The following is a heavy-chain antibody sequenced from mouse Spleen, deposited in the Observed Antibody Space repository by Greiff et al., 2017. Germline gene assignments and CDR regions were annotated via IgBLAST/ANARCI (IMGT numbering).Heavy chain of an antibody. CDR2: INPYNDGT. Sequence: EVQRVESGPELVKPGASVKMSCKASGYTFTSYVMHWVKQKPGQGLEWIGYINPYNDGTKYNEKFKGKATLTSDKSSSTAYMELSSLTSEDSAVYYCANYYGSSYGWYFDVWGAGTTVTVSS. D-gene: IGHD1-1*01. CDR1: GYTFTSYV. CDR3: ANYYGSSYGWYFDV. J-gene: IGHJ1*01. V-gene: IGHV1-14*01.